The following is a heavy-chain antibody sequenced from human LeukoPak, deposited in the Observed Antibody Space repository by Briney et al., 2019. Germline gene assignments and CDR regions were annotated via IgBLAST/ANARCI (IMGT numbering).Heavy chain of an antibody. D-gene: IGHD6-19*01. CDR1: GGSISGYH. V-gene: IGHV4-59*12. J-gene: IGHJ5*02. CDR3: ARGGPYSSALNWFDP. CDR2: IYYSGSS. Sequence: SETLSLTCNVSGGSISGYHWSWIRQPPGKGLEWLGYIYYSGSSNYNPSLKSRVTISVDTSKNQFSLKLSSVTAADTAVYYCARGGPYSSALNWFDPWGQGTLVTVSS.